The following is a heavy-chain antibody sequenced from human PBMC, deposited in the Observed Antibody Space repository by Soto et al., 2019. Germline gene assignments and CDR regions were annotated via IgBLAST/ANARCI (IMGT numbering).Heavy chain of an antibody. CDR3: ARAPSGSGYYVGDY. D-gene: IGHD3-10*02. Sequence: EVQMVEPGGGLVQPGGSLRLSCAASSGFTFSSHWMNWGRQAPGKGLVWVSRSSSDGTSTNYADAVKGRLTISRDNAKNTLYLQMIRLRAEDTAIYYCARAPSGSGYYVGDYWGQGTQVTVSS. V-gene: IGHV3-74*01. CDR2: SSSDGTST. J-gene: IGHJ4*02. CDR1: SGFTFSSHW.